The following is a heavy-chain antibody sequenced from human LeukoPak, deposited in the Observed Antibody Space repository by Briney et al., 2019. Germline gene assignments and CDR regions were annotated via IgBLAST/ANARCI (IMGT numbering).Heavy chain of an antibody. CDR3: AILDTAAGTLGDRYFDY. CDR1: GYTFTSYD. V-gene: IGHV1-8*01. J-gene: IGHJ4*02. Sequence: ASVKVSCKASGYTFTSYDIHWVRQATGQGLEWMGWMNPNSGNTGYAQKFQGRVTMTRNTSISTAYMELSSLRSEDTAVYYCAILDTAAGTLGDRYFDYWGQGTLVTVSS. D-gene: IGHD6-13*01. CDR2: MNPNSGNT.